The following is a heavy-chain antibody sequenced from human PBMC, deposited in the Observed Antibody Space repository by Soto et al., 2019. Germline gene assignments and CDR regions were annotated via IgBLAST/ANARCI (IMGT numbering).Heavy chain of an antibody. V-gene: IGHV3-48*01. CDR2: ISSSSSVI. Sequence: EVQLVESGGGLVQPGGSLRLSCATSGFILSDCAMNWVRQAPGKGLEWVSYISSSSSVIDYADSVKGRFTVSRDNARNSLYLQMNSLIAEDTAVYYCARDLSWGSNWYYYMDGWGKGNTVTVSS. CDR1: GFILSDCA. J-gene: IGHJ6*03. CDR3: ARDLSWGSNWYYYMDG. D-gene: IGHD7-27*01.